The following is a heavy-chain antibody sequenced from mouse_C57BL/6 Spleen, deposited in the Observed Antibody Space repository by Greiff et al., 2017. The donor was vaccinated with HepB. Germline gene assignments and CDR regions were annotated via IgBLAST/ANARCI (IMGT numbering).Heavy chain of an antibody. CDR3: ARPTVVATEDAIDY. J-gene: IGHJ4*01. Sequence: QVQLQQSGPELVKPGASVKISCKASGYTFTDYYINWVKQRPGQGLEWIGWIFPGSGSTYYNEKLKGKATLTVDKSSSTAYMLLSSLTSEDSAVYYCARPTVVATEDAIDYWGQGTSVTVSS. CDR2: IFPGSGST. D-gene: IGHD1-1*01. V-gene: IGHV1-75*01. CDR1: GYTFTDYY.